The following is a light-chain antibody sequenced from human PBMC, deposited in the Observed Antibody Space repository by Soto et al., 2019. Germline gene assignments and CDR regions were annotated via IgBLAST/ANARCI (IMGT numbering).Light chain of an antibody. CDR2: DVS. J-gene: IGLJ2*01. CDR1: SSDVGGYNY. CDR3: RSYRSSNTFEI. V-gene: IGLV2-14*01. Sequence: QSALTQPAAVSGSPGQSITISCTGTSSDVGGYNYVSWYQQHPGKAPKLMIYDVSKRPSGVSNRFSGSKSGNTASLTISGLQAEDEADYYCRSYRSSNTFEIFGGGTKLTVL.